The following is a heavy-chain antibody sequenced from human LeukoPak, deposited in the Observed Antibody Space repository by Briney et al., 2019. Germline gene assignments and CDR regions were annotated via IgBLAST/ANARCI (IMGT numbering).Heavy chain of an antibody. CDR1: GYTFTSYG. CDR2: ISAYNGNT. J-gene: IGHJ6*02. CDR3: AREPRGPTGYYYYGMDV. Sequence: ASVKVFCKASGYTFTSYGISWVRQAPGQGLEWMGWISAYNGNTNYAQKLQGRVTMTTDTSTSTAYMELRSLRSDDTAVYYCAREPRGPTGYYYYGMDVWGQGTTVTVSS. D-gene: IGHD1-14*01. V-gene: IGHV1-18*01.